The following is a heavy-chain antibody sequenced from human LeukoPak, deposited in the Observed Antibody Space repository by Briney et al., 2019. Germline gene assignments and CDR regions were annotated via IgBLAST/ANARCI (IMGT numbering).Heavy chain of an antibody. V-gene: IGHV4-59*01. J-gene: IGHJ6*04. CDR1: GGSLSSYY. D-gene: IGHD3-22*01. CDR2: IYYSGSA. Sequence: PSETLSLTCTVSGGSLSSYYWSWIRQPPGKSLQWHGYIYYSGSAIYNPSLRSRVTISRDTSKNQFSLKLNSVTAADTAMYYCARDRGFSSAWGGDYYYGMDVWGKGTTVTVSS. CDR3: ARDRGFSSAWGGDYYYGMDV.